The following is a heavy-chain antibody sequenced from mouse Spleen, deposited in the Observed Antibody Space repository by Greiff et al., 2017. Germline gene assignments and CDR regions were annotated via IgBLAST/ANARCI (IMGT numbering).Heavy chain of an antibody. CDR3: ARGDGNH. V-gene: IGHV1-50*01. D-gene: IGHD2-1*01. J-gene: IGHJ2*01. Sequence: QVQLKQPGAELVKPGASVKLSCKASGYTFTSYWMQWVKQRPGQGLEWIGEIDPSDSYTNYNQKFKGKATLTVDTSSSTAYMQLSSLTSEDSAVYYCARGDGNHWGQGTTLTVSS. CDR2: IDPSDSYT. CDR1: GYTFTSYW.